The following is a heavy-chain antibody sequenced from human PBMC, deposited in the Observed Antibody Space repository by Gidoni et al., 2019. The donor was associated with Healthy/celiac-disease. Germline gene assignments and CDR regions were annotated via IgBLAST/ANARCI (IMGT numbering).Heavy chain of an antibody. CDR1: GFPFSSYA. J-gene: IGHJ4*02. CDR2: ISSNGGST. CDR3: RTFVVVVAATTEVDY. Sequence: EVPLVESGGGLVQPGGSRRRSCSASGFPFSSYAMHWVRQAPGKGLEYVSAISSNGGSTYYADSGKGRFTISRDNSKNTLYLQLSSLRAEDTAVYYCRTFVVVVAATTEVDYWGQGTLVTVSS. V-gene: IGHV3-64D*06. D-gene: IGHD2-15*01.